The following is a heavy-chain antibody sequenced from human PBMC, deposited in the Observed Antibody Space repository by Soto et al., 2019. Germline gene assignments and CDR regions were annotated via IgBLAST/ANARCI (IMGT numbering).Heavy chain of an antibody. CDR3: ARDEGERYYVSFCYYYGMDV. V-gene: IGHV1-46*01. Sequence: QVQLVQSGAEVKKPGASVKVSCKASGYTFTSYYMHWVRQAPGQGLEWMGIINPSGGSTSYAQKFQGRVTMTRDTSTSTVYMELSSLRSEDTAVYYCARDEGERYYVSFCYYYGMDVWGQGTTVTVSS. CDR1: GYTFTSYY. D-gene: IGHD1-26*01. CDR2: INPSGGST. J-gene: IGHJ6*02.